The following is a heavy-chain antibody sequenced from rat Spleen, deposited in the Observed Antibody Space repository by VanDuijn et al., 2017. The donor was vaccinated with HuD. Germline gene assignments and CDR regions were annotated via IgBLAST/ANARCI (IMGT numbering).Heavy chain of an antibody. CDR1: GFTFNNYW. V-gene: IGHV5-31*01. CDR2: ISTGGGNT. Sequence: EVQLVESGGGLVQPGGSLKLSCVASGFTFNNYWMTWIRQAPGKGLEWVASISTGGGNTYYRDSVKGRFTISRDTAKSTLYLQMDSLRSEDTASYYCSRETGYNSYFDYWGQGVMVTVSS. CDR3: SRETGYNSYFDY. J-gene: IGHJ2*01. D-gene: IGHD1-4*01.